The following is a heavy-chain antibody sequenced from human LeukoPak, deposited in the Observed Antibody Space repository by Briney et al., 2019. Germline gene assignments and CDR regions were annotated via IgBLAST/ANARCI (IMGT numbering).Heavy chain of an antibody. D-gene: IGHD1-26*01. V-gene: IGHV1-2*02. CDR3: ARDLGYSGSYWFDP. J-gene: IGHJ5*02. Sequence: GASVKVSCKASGYTFTGYYMHWVRQAPGQGLEWMGWINPNSGGTNYAQKFQGRVTMTRDTSISTAYMELSRLRSDDTAVYYCARDLGYSGSYWFDPWGQGTLVTVSS. CDR1: GYTFTGYY. CDR2: INPNSGGT.